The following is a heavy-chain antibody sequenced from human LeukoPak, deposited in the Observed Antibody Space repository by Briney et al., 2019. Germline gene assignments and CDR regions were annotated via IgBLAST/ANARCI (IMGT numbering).Heavy chain of an antibody. D-gene: IGHD3-22*01. CDR1: GGSISSSSYY. Sequence: SETLSLTCTVSGGSISSSSYYWGWIRQPPGTGLEWLGSIYYSGSTYYNLSLKSRVTISVDTSKNQFSLKLSSVTAADTAVYYCARQPYYYDSSGYQYLDAFDIWGQGTMVTVSS. J-gene: IGHJ3*02. CDR2: IYYSGST. V-gene: IGHV4-39*01. CDR3: ARQPYYYDSSGYQYLDAFDI.